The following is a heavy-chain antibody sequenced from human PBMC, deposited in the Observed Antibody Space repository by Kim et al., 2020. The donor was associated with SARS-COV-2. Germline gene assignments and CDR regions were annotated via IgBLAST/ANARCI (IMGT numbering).Heavy chain of an antibody. Sequence: WGSLRLSCAASGFTFSNSCMHWVRQAPGKGLVWVSRINSDGSSTNYADSVKGRFTISRDNAKNTLYLQMNSLRDEDTAVYYCTKVYSGSLTGMDVWGQGT. V-gene: IGHV3-74*01. D-gene: IGHD6-13*01. CDR2: INSDGSST. CDR1: GFTFSNSC. J-gene: IGHJ6*02. CDR3: TKVYSGSLTGMDV.